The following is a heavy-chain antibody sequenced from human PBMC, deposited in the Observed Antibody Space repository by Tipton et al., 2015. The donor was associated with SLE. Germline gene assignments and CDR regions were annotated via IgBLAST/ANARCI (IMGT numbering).Heavy chain of an antibody. V-gene: IGHV3-7*03. J-gene: IGHJ3*02. CDR1: GFTFSSYA. CDR2: IKQDGSEK. CDR3: ARDRHVYYYDSSGYYHAFDI. D-gene: IGHD3-22*01. Sequence: SLRLSCAASGFTFSSYAMHWVRQAPGKGLEWVANIKQDGSEKYYVDSVKGRFTISRDNAKNSLYLQMNSLRAEDTAVYYCARDRHVYYYDSSGYYHAFDIWGQGTMVTVSS.